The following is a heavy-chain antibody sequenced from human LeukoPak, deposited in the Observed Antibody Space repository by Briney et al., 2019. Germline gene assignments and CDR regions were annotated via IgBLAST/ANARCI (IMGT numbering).Heavy chain of an antibody. J-gene: IGHJ5*02. Sequence: ASVKVSCKASGCSFIIYGISWVRQAPGQGLEWMGWISAYNGNTNYAQKLQGRVTMTTDTSTSTAYMELRSLRSDDTAVYYCARDRRYLDWLPIGVDPWGQGTLVTVSS. CDR3: ARDRRYLDWLPIGVDP. D-gene: IGHD3-9*01. CDR1: GCSFIIYG. CDR2: ISAYNGNT. V-gene: IGHV1-18*01.